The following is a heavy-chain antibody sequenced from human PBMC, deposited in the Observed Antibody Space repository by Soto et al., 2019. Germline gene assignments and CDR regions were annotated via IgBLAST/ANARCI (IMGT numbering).Heavy chain of an antibody. J-gene: IGHJ5*02. D-gene: IGHD5-12*01. CDR3: ARGLAAAGHLNIVATINWFDP. CDR2: FYYGGST. Sequence: PSETLSLTCTVSGGSSSRGVSYWGWVRQPPGKGLEWIGSFYYGGSTYYNPSLKSRVTISVDTSKGQFSLHLTTVTAADTAVYYCARGLAAAGHLNIVATINWFDPWGRGTLVPVSS. CDR1: GGSSSRGVSY. V-gene: IGHV4-39*01.